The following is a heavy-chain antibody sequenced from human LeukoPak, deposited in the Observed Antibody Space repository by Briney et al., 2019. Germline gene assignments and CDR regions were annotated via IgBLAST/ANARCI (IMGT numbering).Heavy chain of an antibody. Sequence: AGGSLRLSCGASGFTFSSYSMNWVRQAPGKGLEWVSSISGISSYIYYADSVKGRFTISRDNAKNSLYLQMNSLRDEGTALYHCARMAASYYYYYMDVWGKGTTVTISS. CDR3: ARMAASYYYYYMDV. J-gene: IGHJ6*03. CDR1: GFTFSSYS. V-gene: IGHV3-21*04. D-gene: IGHD5-24*01. CDR2: ISGISSYI.